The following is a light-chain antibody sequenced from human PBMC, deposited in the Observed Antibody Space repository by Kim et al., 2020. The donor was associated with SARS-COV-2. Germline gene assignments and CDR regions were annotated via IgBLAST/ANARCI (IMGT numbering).Light chain of an antibody. V-gene: IGKV3-11*01. CDR1: ESVSNY. Sequence: LSPGERAPLACRASESVSNYLAWDQRKPGQAPRLLIYDASNRATGIPARFSGSGSGTDFTLTISSLEREDFAVYYCQQRSNWPLTFGGGTKVDIK. J-gene: IGKJ4*01. CDR2: DAS. CDR3: QQRSNWPLT.